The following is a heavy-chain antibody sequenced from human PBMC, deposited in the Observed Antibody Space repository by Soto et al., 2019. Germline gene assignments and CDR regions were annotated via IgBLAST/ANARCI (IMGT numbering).Heavy chain of an antibody. V-gene: IGHV5-51*01. CDR2: IYAGDSDT. CDR1: GYRLSSYW. D-gene: IGHD6-6*01. Sequence: GESLKISCKGSGYRLSSYWIGWVRQMPGKGLEWMGIIYAGDSDTRYSPSFQGQVTISADKSFSTAYLQWSSLKASDTAMYYCARQEYSSWSPAFDFWGQGTMVTVSS. J-gene: IGHJ3*01. CDR3: ARQEYSSWSPAFDF.